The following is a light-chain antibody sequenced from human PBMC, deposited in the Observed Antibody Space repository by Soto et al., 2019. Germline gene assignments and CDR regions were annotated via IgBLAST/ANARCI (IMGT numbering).Light chain of an antibody. Sequence: XSPGARATLSCRASQSVSSSYLAWYQQKPGQAPRLLIYGASSRATGIPDRFSGSGSGTDFTLTISRLEPEDFAVYYCQQYRTFGQGTKVDIK. V-gene: IGKV3-20*01. CDR2: GAS. CDR1: QSVSSSY. J-gene: IGKJ1*01. CDR3: QQYRT.